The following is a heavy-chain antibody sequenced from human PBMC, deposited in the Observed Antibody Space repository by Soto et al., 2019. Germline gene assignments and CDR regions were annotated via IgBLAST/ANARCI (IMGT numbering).Heavy chain of an antibody. D-gene: IGHD3-16*02. CDR1: GFTFSDYY. V-gene: IGHV3-11*06. J-gene: IGHJ6*02. CDR2: ISSSSSYT. Sequence: PGGSLSLSYAASGFTFSDYYMSWIRQAPGKGLEWVSYISSSSSYTNYADSVKGRFTISRDNAKNSLYLQMNSLRAEDTAVYYCARYSYRYGMDVWGQGTTVTVSS. CDR3: ARYSYRYGMDV.